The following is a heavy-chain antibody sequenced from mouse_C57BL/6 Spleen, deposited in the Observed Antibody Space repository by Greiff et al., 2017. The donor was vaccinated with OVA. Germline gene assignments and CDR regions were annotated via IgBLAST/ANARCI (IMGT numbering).Heavy chain of an antibody. Sequence: VQLQQSGPELVKPGASVKLSCKASGYTSTSYDINWVKQRPGQGLEWIGWIYPRDGSTKYNEKFKGKATLTVDTSSSTAYMELHSLTSEDSAVYFCARLTTVDYYAMDYWGQGTSVTVSS. J-gene: IGHJ4*01. CDR2: IYPRDGST. D-gene: IGHD1-1*01. V-gene: IGHV1-85*01. CDR3: ARLTTVDYYAMDY. CDR1: GYTSTSYD.